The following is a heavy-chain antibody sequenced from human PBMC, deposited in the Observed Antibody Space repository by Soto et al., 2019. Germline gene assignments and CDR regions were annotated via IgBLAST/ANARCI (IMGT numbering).Heavy chain of an antibody. J-gene: IGHJ6*02. CDR2: ISYDGSSK. D-gene: IGHD5-18*01. CDR1: GFTFSSYV. V-gene: IGHV3-30*18. Sequence: QVQLVESGGGVVQPGRSLRLSCAASGFTFSSYVMHWVRQAPGKGLEWVAVISYDGSSKYYADSVKGRFTISRDNSKNTLYLQMNSLRPEDTAVYYCAKEMDTASGCVDVWGQGTTVTVSS. CDR3: AKEMDTASGCVDV.